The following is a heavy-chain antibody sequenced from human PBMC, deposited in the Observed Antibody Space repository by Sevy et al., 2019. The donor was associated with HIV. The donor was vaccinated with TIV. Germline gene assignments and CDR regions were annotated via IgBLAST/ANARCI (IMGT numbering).Heavy chain of an antibody. J-gene: IGHJ5*02. CDR3: ARSDYGDYVGWFDP. CDR2: ISGTGSTI. V-gene: IGHV3-48*02. D-gene: IGHD4-17*01. Sequence: GGSLRLSCAASGFTFSSSIINWVRQAPGKGLEWVSSISGTGSTIYYADSVKGRFTISRDNAKNSLYLQMNSLRDEDTAVYYCARSDYGDYVGWFDPGGQGTLVTVSS. CDR1: GFTFSSSI.